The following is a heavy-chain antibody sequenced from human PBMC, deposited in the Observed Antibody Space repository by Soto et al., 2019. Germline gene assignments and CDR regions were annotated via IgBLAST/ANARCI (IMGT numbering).Heavy chain of an antibody. CDR3: ARDRKYCSSTSCYPVCWFDP. V-gene: IGHV1-3*01. D-gene: IGHD2-2*01. CDR1: GYTFTSYA. CDR2: INAGNGNT. Sequence: ASVKVSCKASGYTFTSYAMHWVRQAPGQRLEWMGWINAGNGNTKYSQKFQGRVTITRDTSASTAYMELSSLRSEDTAVYYCARDRKYCSSTSCYPVCWFDPWGQGTLVTVSS. J-gene: IGHJ5*02.